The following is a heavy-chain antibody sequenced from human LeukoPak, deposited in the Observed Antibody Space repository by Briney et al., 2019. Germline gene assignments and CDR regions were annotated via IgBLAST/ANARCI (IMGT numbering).Heavy chain of an antibody. D-gene: IGHD3-10*01. J-gene: IGHJ4*02. CDR2: IDNSGRT. V-gene: IGHV4-34*01. CDR1: GGSFSGYY. Sequence: SQTLSLTCAVSGGSFSGYYWTWIRQPPGKGLEWIGEIDNSGRTNYNPSLKSRLTISVDTSKDQFSLRLSSVTAADSAVYYCARGPPPMFRGLIRRFENDSWGQGTLVTVSS. CDR3: ARGPPPMFRGLIRRFENDS.